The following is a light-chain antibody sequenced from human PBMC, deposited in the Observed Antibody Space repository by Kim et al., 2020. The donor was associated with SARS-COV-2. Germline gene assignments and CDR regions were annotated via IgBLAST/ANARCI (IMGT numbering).Light chain of an antibody. CDR3: NSRDSSGNHLV. CDR1: SLRSYY. V-gene: IGLV3-19*01. Sequence: ALGQTVSITCQGDSLRSYYASWYQQKPGQAPVFVIYGKNNRPPGIPDRFSGSSSGNTASLTITGAQAEDEADYYCNSRDSSGNHLVFGGGTQLTVL. CDR2: GKN. J-gene: IGLJ2*01.